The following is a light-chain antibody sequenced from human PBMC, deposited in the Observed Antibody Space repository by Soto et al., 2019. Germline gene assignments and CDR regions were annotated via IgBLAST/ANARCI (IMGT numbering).Light chain of an antibody. Sequence: VKMYKSPSTLSAKVGDRVTITCQASQSISNWLAWYQQKPGKVPKLLIYAASTLQAGVPSRFSGSGSGTEFTLTISSLQPEDVATYYCQNYNSDPKTFGQGTNV. J-gene: IGKJ1*01. V-gene: IGKV1-27*01. CDR2: AAS. CDR1: QSISNW. CDR3: QNYNSDPKT.